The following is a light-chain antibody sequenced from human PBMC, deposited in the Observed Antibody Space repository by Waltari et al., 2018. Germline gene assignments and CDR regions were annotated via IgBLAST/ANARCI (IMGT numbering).Light chain of an antibody. CDR2: GAS. Sequence: EIVLTQSPGTRSLSPGERATLSCRASQSVSSSYLAWYQQKPGQAPRLLIYGASSRATGIPDRFSGSGSGTDFTLTISRLEPEDFAVYYCQQYGSSPYFSQGTKLEIK. CDR3: QQYGSSPY. J-gene: IGKJ2*01. V-gene: IGKV3-20*01. CDR1: QSVSSSY.